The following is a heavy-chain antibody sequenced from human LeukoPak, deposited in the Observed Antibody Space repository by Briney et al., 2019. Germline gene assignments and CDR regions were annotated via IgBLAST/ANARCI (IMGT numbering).Heavy chain of an antibody. D-gene: IGHD3-16*01. CDR1: GGSISSHY. Sequence: PSETLSLTCTVSGGSISSHYWSWIRQPPGKGLEWIGYIYYSGSANYNPSLKSQVTISVDTSKNQFSLKLSSVTAADTAVYYCARGALVLGDDYWGQGTLVTVSS. J-gene: IGHJ4*02. CDR3: ARGALVLGDDY. CDR2: IYYSGSA. V-gene: IGHV4-59*11.